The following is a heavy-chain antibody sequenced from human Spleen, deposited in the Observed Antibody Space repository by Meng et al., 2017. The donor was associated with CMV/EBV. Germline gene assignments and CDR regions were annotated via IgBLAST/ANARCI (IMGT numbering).Heavy chain of an antibody. V-gene: IGHV3-15*01. CDR2: IRSKSAGGTI. D-gene: IGHD1-26*01. Sequence: FTFKKAWMTWVRQAPGKGLEWLGRIRSKSAGGTIEYAAPVKGRFTISRDDSKNTLFLQINSLKIDDTAVYYCTADVGPREALDWFDPWGQGTLVTVSS. CDR3: TADVGPREALDWFDP. J-gene: IGHJ5*02. CDR1: FTFKKAW.